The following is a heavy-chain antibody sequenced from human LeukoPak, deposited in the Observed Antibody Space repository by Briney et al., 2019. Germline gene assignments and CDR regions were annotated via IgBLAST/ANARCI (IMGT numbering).Heavy chain of an antibody. CDR3: ARDSRTYGMDV. Sequence: GGSLRLSCAASRFTFSSYAMHWVRQAPGKGLEWVAVISYDGSNKYYADSVKGRFTISRDNSKNTLYLQMNSLRAEDTAVYYCARDSRTYGMDVWGQGTTVTVSS. CDR1: RFTFSSYA. CDR2: ISYDGSNK. V-gene: IGHV3-30-3*01. J-gene: IGHJ6*02.